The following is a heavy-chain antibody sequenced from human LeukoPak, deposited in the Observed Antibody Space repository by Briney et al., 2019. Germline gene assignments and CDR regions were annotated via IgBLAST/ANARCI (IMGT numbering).Heavy chain of an antibody. Sequence: PGGSLRLSCAASGFTFSDYYMSWIRQAPGKGLEWVAYITSTGDDIYYADSVRGRFTISRDNAKIALFLRMTSLRVEDTATYYCASDIVATSGDFWGQGTLVSVSS. CDR3: ASDIVATSGDF. D-gene: IGHD5-12*01. CDR2: ITSTGDDI. V-gene: IGHV3-11*01. J-gene: IGHJ4*02. CDR1: GFTFSDYY.